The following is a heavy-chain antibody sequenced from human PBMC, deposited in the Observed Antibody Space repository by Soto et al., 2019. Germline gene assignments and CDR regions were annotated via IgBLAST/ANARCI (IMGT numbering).Heavy chain of an antibody. J-gene: IGHJ4*02. CDR3: ARGQLPAATTYFDF. V-gene: IGHV3-33*01. CDR2: IWFDGSNK. D-gene: IGHD2-15*01. CDR1: GFTFSSYA. Sequence: HLVESGGGVVQPGGSLRLSCAASGFTFSSYAIHWVRQAPGKGLEWVAIIWFDGSNKYYADSVKGRFSISRDNSKNTLFLQMDSLRAEDTAVYYCARGQLPAATTYFDFCGQGTLVIVSS.